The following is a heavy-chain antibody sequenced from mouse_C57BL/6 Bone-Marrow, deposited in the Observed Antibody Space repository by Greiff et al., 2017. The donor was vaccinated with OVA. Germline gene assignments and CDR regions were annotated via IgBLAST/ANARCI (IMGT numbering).Heavy chain of an antibody. J-gene: IGHJ2*01. CDR3: ARNGYYGSSYGFDY. CDR1: GYTFTSYG. CDR2: IYPRSGNT. Sequence: VKLVESGAELARPGASVKLSCKASGYTFTSYGISWVKQRTGQGLEWIGEIYPRSGNTYYNEKFKGKATLTADKSSSTAYMELRSLTSEDSAVYFCARNGYYGSSYGFDYWGQGTTLTVSS. V-gene: IGHV1-81*01. D-gene: IGHD1-1*01.